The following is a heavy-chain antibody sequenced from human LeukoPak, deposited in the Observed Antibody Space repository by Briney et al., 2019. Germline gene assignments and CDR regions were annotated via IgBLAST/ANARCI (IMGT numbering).Heavy chain of an antibody. V-gene: IGHV3-21*01. Sequence: GGSLRLSCAASGFTFSSYSMNWVRQAPGKGLEWVSSISSSSSYIYYADSVKGRFTISRDNAKNSLYLQMNSLRAEDTAVYYCARRGFWSGIDYWGQGTLVTVSP. J-gene: IGHJ4*02. CDR3: ARRGFWSGIDY. CDR2: ISSSSSYI. CDR1: GFTFSSYS. D-gene: IGHD3-3*01.